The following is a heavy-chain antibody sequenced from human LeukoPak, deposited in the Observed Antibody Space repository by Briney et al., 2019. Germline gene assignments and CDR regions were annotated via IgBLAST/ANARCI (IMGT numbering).Heavy chain of an antibody. CDR2: INPDGSEK. D-gene: IGHD1-1*01. V-gene: IGHV3-7*05. Sequence: GGSLRLSCAASGFTVSNDWMSWVRQAPGKGLEWVATINPDGSEKYYVDSLKGRFTISRDNAKNSLYLQVNSLRAEDTAVYYCARDFWNYFDYWGQGTLVTVSS. J-gene: IGHJ4*02. CDR1: GFTVSNDW. CDR3: ARDFWNYFDY.